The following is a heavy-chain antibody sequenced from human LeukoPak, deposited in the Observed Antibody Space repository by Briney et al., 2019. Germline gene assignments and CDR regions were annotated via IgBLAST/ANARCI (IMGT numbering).Heavy chain of an antibody. CDR3: ARDRHFDTSGYYNAFDI. CDR1: GFTFSSYS. V-gene: IGHV3-48*01. D-gene: IGHD3-22*01. J-gene: IGHJ3*02. CDR2: ISSSSSTM. Sequence: SGGSLRLSCAASGFTFSSYSMNWVRQAPGKGQEWVSYISSSSSTMYYADSVKGRFTISRDNAKNSLYLQMNSLRAEDTAVYYCARDRHFDTSGYYNAFDIWGQGPVVTVSS.